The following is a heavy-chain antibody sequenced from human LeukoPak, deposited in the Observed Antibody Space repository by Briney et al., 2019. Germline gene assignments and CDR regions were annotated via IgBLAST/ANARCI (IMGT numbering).Heavy chain of an antibody. J-gene: IGHJ4*02. CDR1: GGSFSGYY. V-gene: IGHV4-34*01. Sequence: SETLSLTCAVYGGSFSGYYWSWIRQPPGKGLEWIGEINHSGSTNYNPSLRSRVTISVDTSKNQFSLKLSSVTAADTAVYYCARGLIVATTTNWFDYWGQGTLVTVSS. D-gene: IGHD5-12*01. CDR2: INHSGST. CDR3: ARGLIVATTTNWFDY.